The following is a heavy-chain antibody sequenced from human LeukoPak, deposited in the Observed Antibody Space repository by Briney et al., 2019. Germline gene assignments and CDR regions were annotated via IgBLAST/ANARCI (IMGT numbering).Heavy chain of an antibody. CDR3: ARDRAQLLWFGELLPGNWFDP. CDR1: GGSISSYY. J-gene: IGHJ5*02. Sequence: SETLSLTCTVSGGSISSYYWSWIRQPPGKGLEWVGYIYYSGSTNYNPSLKSRVTISVDTCKTQFSLKLSSVTAADTAVYYCARDRAQLLWFGELLPGNWFDPWGQGTLVTVSS. D-gene: IGHD3-10*01. V-gene: IGHV4-59*01. CDR2: IYYSGST.